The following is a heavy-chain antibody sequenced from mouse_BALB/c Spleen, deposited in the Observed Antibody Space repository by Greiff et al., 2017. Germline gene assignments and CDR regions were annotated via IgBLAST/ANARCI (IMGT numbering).Heavy chain of an antibody. V-gene: IGHV5-17*02. CDR3: ARSRGNYVYAMDY. CDR1: GFTFSSFG. J-gene: IGHJ2*01. D-gene: IGHD2-1*01. Sequence: EVKLMESGGGLVQPGGSRKLSCAASGFTFSSFGMHWVRQAPEKGLEWVAYISSGSSTIYYADTVKGRFTISRDNPKNTLFLQMTSLRSEDTAMYYCARSRGNYVYAMDYWGQGTTLTVSS. CDR2: ISSGSSTI.